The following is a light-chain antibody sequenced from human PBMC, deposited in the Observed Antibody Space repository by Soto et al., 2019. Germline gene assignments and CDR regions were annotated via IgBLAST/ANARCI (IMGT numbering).Light chain of an antibody. CDR2: EVS. CDR1: SSDVGGYDY. CDR3: SSYTSSSTDV. J-gene: IGLJ1*01. Sequence: VLTQPASVSGSPGQSITISCTGTSSDVGGYDYVSWYQHHPGKAPKLTIYEVSNRPSGVSNRFSGSKSGNTASLTISGLQAEDEAEYYCSSYTSSSTDVFGTGTKGTVL. V-gene: IGLV2-14*01.